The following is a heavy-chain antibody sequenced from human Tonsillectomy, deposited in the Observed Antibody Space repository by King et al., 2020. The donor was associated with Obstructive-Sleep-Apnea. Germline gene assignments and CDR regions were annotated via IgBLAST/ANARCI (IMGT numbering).Heavy chain of an antibody. CDR1: GGSINSYY. CDR3: ARQTSDWDFDL. J-gene: IGHJ2*01. Sequence: QLQESGPGLVKPSETLSLTCTVSGGSINSYYWSWIRQPPGKGLEWIGYIYYSGSTNYNPSLKSRVTISVYTSKNQFSLKLSSVTAADTAVYYCARQTSDWDFDLWGRGTLVTVSS. CDR2: IYYSGST. V-gene: IGHV4-59*08.